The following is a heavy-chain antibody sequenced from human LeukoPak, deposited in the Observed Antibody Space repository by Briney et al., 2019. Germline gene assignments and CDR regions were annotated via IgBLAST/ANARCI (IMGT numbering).Heavy chain of an antibody. CDR1: GGSLISYY. CDR2: IHSSGYT. CDR3: AQRQGPNSGSYDYFDP. Sequence: SESLSLTCTVSGGSLISYYWSWIRQPPGQGLEWSAYIHSSGYTNYNPSLRSRVTISVDTSKNHFSLTVTSVTAADTAVYYCAQRQGPNSGSYDYFDPWGQGTLVTVSS. D-gene: IGHD1-26*01. J-gene: IGHJ5*02. V-gene: IGHV4-4*09.